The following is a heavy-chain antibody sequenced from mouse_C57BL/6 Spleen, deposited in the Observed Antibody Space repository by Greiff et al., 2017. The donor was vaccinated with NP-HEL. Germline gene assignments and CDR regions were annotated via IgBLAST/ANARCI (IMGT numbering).Heavy chain of an antibody. CDR3: ASYDGYPAGYAMDY. CDR2: INPNNGGT. V-gene: IGHV1-22*01. CDR1: GYTFTDYN. J-gene: IGHJ4*01. Sequence: EVQLQQSGPELVKPGASVKMSCKASGYTFTDYNMHWVKQSHGKSLEWIGYINPNNGGTSYNQKFKGKATLTVNKSSSTAYMELRSLTSEDSAVYYCASYDGYPAGYAMDYWGQGTSVTVSS. D-gene: IGHD2-3*01.